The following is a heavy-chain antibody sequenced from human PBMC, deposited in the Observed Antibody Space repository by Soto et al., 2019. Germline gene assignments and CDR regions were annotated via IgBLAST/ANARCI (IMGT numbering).Heavy chain of an antibody. D-gene: IGHD5-12*01. CDR1: GGSVSSGAYY. J-gene: IGHJ3*02. V-gene: IGHV4-31*03. CDR3: ARARLRAVYAFDI. CDR2: IYYSGST. Sequence: SETLSLTCTVSGGSVSSGAYYWTWIRQRPGKGLEWIGYIYYSGSTYYSPSLKSRLSISLDTSKNQFSLRLSSVTAADTAMYYCARARLRAVYAFDIWGQGTMVTVSS.